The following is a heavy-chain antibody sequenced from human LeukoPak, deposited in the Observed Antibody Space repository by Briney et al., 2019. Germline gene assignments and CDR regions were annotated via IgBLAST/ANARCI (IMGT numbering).Heavy chain of an antibody. D-gene: IGHD6-13*01. Sequence: ASVKVSCKSSGYTFTTYDINWVRQATGQGLEWMGWTNPKSGYTGYAQKFQGRVTMSRDTSTSTAYMELSSLRSEDTAVYYCAGVAGSIDYWGQGTLVTVSS. CDR1: GYTFTTYD. CDR2: TNPKSGYT. CDR3: AGVAGSIDY. V-gene: IGHV1-8*01. J-gene: IGHJ4*02.